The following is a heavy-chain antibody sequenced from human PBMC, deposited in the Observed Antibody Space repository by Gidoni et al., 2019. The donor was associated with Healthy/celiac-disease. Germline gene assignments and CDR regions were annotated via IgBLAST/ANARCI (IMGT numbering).Heavy chain of an antibody. D-gene: IGHD3-3*01. CDR3: AKGIYDFWSGYIN. CDR1: GFTFSSYA. CDR2: ISGSGGST. V-gene: IGHV3-23*01. J-gene: IGHJ4*02. Sequence: EVQLLESGGGLVQPGGSLRLSCAASGFTFSSYAMSWVRQAPGKGLEWVSAISGSGGSTYYADSVKGRFTISRDNSKNTLYMQMNSLRAEDTAVYYCAKGIYDFWSGYINWGQGTLVTVSS.